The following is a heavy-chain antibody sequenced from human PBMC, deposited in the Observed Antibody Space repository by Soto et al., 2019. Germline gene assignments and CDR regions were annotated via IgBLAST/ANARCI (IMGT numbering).Heavy chain of an antibody. CDR2: IIPLFGSA. CDR1: GVSLSSYI. V-gene: IGHV1-69*13. J-gene: IGHJ4*02. CDR3: IYHYDSSGFYYVDS. Sequence: ASVKVSCKASGVSLSSYIINWVRQAPGQGFEWMGGIIPLFGSANHAQKLQGRVIITADVSTNTAYMEMSSLRFEDTAIYYCIYHYDSSGFYYVDSWGQGTQVTVSS. D-gene: IGHD3-22*01.